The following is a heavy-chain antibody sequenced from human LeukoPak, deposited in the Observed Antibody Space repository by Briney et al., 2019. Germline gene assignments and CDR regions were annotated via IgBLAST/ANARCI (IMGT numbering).Heavy chain of an antibody. Sequence: GGSLRLSCRASGFTLNDYHMSWLRQAPGKGLEWISYISISGSYINHTDSVKGRFTISRDNSKNTLYLQMNSLRAEDTAVYYCAKGAGWYGPFDYWGQGTLVTVSS. CDR3: AKGAGWYGPFDY. V-gene: IGHV3-11*06. J-gene: IGHJ4*02. D-gene: IGHD3-10*01. CDR1: GFTLNDYH. CDR2: ISISGSYI.